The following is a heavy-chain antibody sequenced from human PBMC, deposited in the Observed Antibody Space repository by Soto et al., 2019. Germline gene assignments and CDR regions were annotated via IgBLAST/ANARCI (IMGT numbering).Heavy chain of an antibody. CDR2: IKQDGSEK. J-gene: IGHJ6*02. Sequence: QPGGSLRLSCAASGFTFSSYWMSWVRQAPGKGLEWVANIKQDGSEKYYVDSFNARFTISIYNATNSLYLQMHRLSAEDTALYYCATPHAPAAPAPYSYYSMDVCGRGSTFAVSS. CDR3: ATPHAPAAPAPYSYYSMDV. CDR1: GFTFSSYW. V-gene: IGHV3-7*01. D-gene: IGHD2-2*01.